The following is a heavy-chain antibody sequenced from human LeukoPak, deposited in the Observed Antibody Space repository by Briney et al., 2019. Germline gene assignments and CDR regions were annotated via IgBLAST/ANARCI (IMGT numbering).Heavy chain of an antibody. V-gene: IGHV3-74*01. Sequence: GGSLRLSCAASGFAFSSYWMHWVRQAPGKGLVWVSRIKNDGSSTTYADSVKGRFTISRDNAKNTLYLQMNSLRAEDTAVYYCTRTSELTVTTHYWGQGTLVTVSS. CDR1: GFAFSSYW. CDR3: TRTSELTVTTHY. D-gene: IGHD4-17*01. CDR2: IKNDGSST. J-gene: IGHJ4*02.